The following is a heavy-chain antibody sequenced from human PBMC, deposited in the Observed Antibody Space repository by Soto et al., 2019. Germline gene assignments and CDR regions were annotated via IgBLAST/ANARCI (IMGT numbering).Heavy chain of an antibody. V-gene: IGHV3-9*01. Sequence: VQLVESGGGLVQPGRSLRLSCAASGFSFDEYAMHWVRQAPGKGLEWVSGVSWNSGTMGYGDSVRGRFAISRDNAKNSLYLQMNSLTTEDTALDYCAKGFCSSTRCLTYSYMDVWGKGTTVTVSS. CDR3: AKGFCSSTRCLTYSYMDV. CDR1: GFSFDEYA. CDR2: VSWNSGTM. D-gene: IGHD2-2*01. J-gene: IGHJ6*03.